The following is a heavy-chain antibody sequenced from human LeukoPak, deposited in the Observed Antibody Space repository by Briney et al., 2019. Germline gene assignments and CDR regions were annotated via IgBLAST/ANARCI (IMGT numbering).Heavy chain of an antibody. CDR2: INPNSGGT. J-gene: IGHJ5*02. CDR3: AREPWGRATNNWFDP. V-gene: IGHV1-2*02. Sequence: GASVKVSCKASGYTFTGYYMHWLRQAPGQGLEWMGWINPNSGGTNYAQKFQGRVTMPRDTSISTAYMELSRLRSDDTAVYYCAREPWGRATNNWFDPWGQGTLVTVSS. D-gene: IGHD7-27*01. CDR1: GYTFTGYY.